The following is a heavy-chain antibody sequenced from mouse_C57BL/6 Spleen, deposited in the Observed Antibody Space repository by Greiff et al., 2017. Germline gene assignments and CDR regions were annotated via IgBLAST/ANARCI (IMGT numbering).Heavy chain of an antibody. CDR3: ARTLITTVVARGYFDY. D-gene: IGHD1-1*01. J-gene: IGHJ2*01. V-gene: IGHV1-52*01. CDR2: IDPSDSET. Sequence: QVQLQQPGAELVRPGSSVKLSCKASGYTFTSYWMHWVKQRPIQGLEWIGNIDPSDSETHYNQKFKDKATLTVDKSSSTAYMQLSSLTSEDSAVYSCARTLITTVVARGYFDYWGQGTTLTVSS. CDR1: GYTFTSYW.